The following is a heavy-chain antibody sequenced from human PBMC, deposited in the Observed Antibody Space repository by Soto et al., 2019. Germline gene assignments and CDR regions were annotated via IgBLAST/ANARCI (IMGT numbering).Heavy chain of an antibody. V-gene: IGHV3-23*01. CDR2: ISGSGGST. CDR3: YVVGRTGISTHY. CDR1: GFTFSSYA. D-gene: IGHD2-21*01. Sequence: GGSLRLSCTASGFTFSSYAMSWVRQAPGKGLEWVSAISGSGGSTYYADSVKGRFTISRDNSKNTLYLQMNSLRAEDTAVYYCYVVGRTGISTHYWGQGTLVTVSS. J-gene: IGHJ4*02.